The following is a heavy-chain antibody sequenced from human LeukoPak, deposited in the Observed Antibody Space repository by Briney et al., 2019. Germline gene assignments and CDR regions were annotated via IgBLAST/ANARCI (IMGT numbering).Heavy chain of an antibody. Sequence: GGSLRLSCAASGFTFSSYAMSWVRQAPGKGLEWVSGISGSGGRTHYADSVKGRFTISRGNSKNTLYLQMNSLRAEDTAVYYCATVETEAGYCSSTSCXVDYFXYWGQGTLVTVSS. CDR3: ATVETEAGYCSSTSCXVDYFXY. D-gene: IGHD2-2*03. V-gene: IGHV3-23*01. CDR1: GFTFSSYA. CDR2: ISGSGGRT. J-gene: IGHJ4*02.